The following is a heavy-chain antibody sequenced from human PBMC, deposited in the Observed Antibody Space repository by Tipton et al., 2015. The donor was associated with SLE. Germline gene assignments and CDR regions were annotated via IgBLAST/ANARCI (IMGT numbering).Heavy chain of an antibody. J-gene: IGHJ3*02. CDR2: IYYSGST. CDR3: AREEKDAFDI. Sequence: TLSLTCTVSGGSISSSSYYWSWIRQPPGKGLEWIGYIYYSGSTNYNPSLKSRVTISVDTSKNQFSLKLSSVTAADTAVYYCAREEKDAFDIWGQGTMVTVSS. CDR1: GGSISSSSYY. V-gene: IGHV4-61*01.